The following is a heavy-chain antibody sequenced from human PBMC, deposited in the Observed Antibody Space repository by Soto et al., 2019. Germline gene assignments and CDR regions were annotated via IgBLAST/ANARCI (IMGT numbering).Heavy chain of an antibody. CDR3: ARDGPAQQLATRKYYYYYMDV. Sequence: GGSLRLSCAASGFTFSSYSMNWVRQAPGKGLEWVSYISSSSSTIYYADSVKGRFTISRDNAKNSLYLQMNSLRAEDTAVYYCARDGPAQQLATRKYYYYYMDVWGKGTTVTVSS. CDR1: GFTFSSYS. CDR2: ISSSSSTI. V-gene: IGHV3-48*01. J-gene: IGHJ6*03. D-gene: IGHD6-13*01.